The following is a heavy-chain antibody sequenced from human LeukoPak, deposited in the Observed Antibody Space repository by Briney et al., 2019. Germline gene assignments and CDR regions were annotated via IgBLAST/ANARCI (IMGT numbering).Heavy chain of an antibody. CDR1: GFTFSNYA. CDR2: INGNGGST. Sequence: GGSLRLSCAASGFTFSNYAMSWVRQAPGKGLEWVSGINGNGGSTYNADSVKGRFTISRDNSKNTLYLQMNSLRAEDTAVYYCARDPGSRRDYWGQGTLVTVSS. J-gene: IGHJ4*02. CDR3: ARDPGSRRDY. V-gene: IGHV3-23*01. D-gene: IGHD1-1*01.